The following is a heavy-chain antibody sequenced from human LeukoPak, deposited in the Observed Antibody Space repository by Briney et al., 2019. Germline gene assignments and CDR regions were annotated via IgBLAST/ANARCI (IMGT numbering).Heavy chain of an antibody. CDR1: GGSISSGGYS. J-gene: IGHJ5*02. CDR2: IYHSGST. D-gene: IGHD3-16*01. V-gene: IGHV4-30-2*01. Sequence: SQTLSLTCAVSGGSISSGGYSWSWIRQPPGKGLEWIGYIYHSGSTYYNPSLKSRVTISVDRSKNQFSLKLSSVTAADTAVYYCASLTFLGRGNWFDPWGQGTLVTVSS. CDR3: ASLTFLGRGNWFDP.